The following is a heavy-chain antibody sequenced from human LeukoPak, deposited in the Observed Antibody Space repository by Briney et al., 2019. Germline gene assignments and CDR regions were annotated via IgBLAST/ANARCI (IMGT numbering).Heavy chain of an antibody. CDR2: ISWNSGSI. CDR3: AKALTVTTINWYFDL. D-gene: IGHD4-17*01. J-gene: IGHJ2*01. Sequence: GGSLRLSCAASGFTFDDYAMHWVRHAPGKGLEWVSGISWNSGSIGYADSVKGRFTISRDNAKNSLYLQMNSLRAEDTALYYCAKALTVTTINWYFDLWGRGTLVTVSS. V-gene: IGHV3-9*01. CDR1: GFTFDDYA.